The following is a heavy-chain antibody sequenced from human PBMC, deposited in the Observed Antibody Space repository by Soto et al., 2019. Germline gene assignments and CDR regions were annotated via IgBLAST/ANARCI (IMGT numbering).Heavy chain of an antibody. CDR3: ARGRTIFGVDKFDY. D-gene: IGHD3-3*01. J-gene: IGHJ4*02. CDR2: INHSGST. V-gene: IGHV4-34*01. CDR1: GGSFSGYY. Sequence: PSETLSLTCAVYGGSFSGYYWSWIRQPPGKGLEWIGEINHSGSTNYNPSLKSRVTISVDTSKNQFSLKLSSVTAADTAVYYCARGRTIFGVDKFDYWGQGTLVTVSS.